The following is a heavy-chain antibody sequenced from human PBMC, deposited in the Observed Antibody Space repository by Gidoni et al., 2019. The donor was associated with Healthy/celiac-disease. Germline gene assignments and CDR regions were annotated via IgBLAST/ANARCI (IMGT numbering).Heavy chain of an antibody. J-gene: IGHJ4*02. CDR3: AIGLGYYDSSGPSPDY. D-gene: IGHD3-22*01. CDR1: GYTFTSYG. CDR2: ISAYNGTP. Sequence: QVQLVQSGAEVKKPGASVKVSCKASGYTFTSYGISWVRQAPGHGLEWMGWISAYNGTPIAAQKRQARVTMTTDTYTSTAFMELRRLRSDDTAVYYCAIGLGYYDSSGPSPDYWGQGTLVTVSS. V-gene: IGHV1-18*01.